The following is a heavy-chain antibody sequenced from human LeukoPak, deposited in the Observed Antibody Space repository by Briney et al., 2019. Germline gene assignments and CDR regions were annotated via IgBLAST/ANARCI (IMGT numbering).Heavy chain of an antibody. J-gene: IGHJ4*02. CDR2: IKQDGSEK. CDR1: GCTFRDYM. Sequence: ADSLTLSCSDSGCTFRDYMISWVRQAPGKGLEWVANIKQDGSEKYYVDSVKGRFTNYRDKAKNSLYMQMNSLRGAHTAVYYCASVPYYYDPPDYWGQGNLVTVSS. V-gene: IGHV3-7*01. D-gene: IGHD3-22*01. CDR3: ASVPYYYDPPDY.